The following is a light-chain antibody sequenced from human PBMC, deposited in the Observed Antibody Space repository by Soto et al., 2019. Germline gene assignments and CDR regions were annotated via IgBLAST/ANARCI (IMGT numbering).Light chain of an antibody. Sequence: QSVLTQPPSASGTPGQRVTISCSGSSSNIGSDSVNWYQQLPGTAPKLLLYRNNQRPSGVPDRLSGSKSGTSASLAISGLQSEDEADYYCAAWDDSLNGVVFGGGTKLTVL. J-gene: IGLJ2*01. CDR2: RNN. V-gene: IGLV1-44*01. CDR3: AAWDDSLNGVV. CDR1: SSNIGSDS.